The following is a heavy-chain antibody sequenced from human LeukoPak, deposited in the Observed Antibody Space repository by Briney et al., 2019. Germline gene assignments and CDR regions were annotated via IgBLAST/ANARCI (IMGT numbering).Heavy chain of an antibody. CDR2: ISSSSSYI. CDR1: GFTFSSYA. V-gene: IGHV3-21*01. D-gene: IGHD5-24*01. CDR3: ARDPDGYQSGGFDY. J-gene: IGHJ4*02. Sequence: KTGGSLRLSCAASGFTFSSYAMSWVRQAPGKGLEWVSSISSSSSYIYYADSVKGRFTISRDNAKNSLYLQMNSLRAEDTAVYYCARDPDGYQSGGFDYWGQETLVTVSS.